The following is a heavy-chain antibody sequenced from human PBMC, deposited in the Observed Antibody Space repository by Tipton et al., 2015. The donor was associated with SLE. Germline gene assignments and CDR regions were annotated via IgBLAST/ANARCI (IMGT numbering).Heavy chain of an antibody. D-gene: IGHD6-13*01. CDR1: GGSISSSNW. J-gene: IGHJ4*02. CDR2: IYHSGST. Sequence: TLSLTCAVSGGSISSSNWWSWVRQPPGKGLEWIGEIYHSGSTNYNPSLKSRVTISAAKSKNRFSLKLSSVTAADTAVYYCARGEYSSSWYPFDYWGQGTLVTVSS. V-gene: IGHV4-4*02. CDR3: ARGEYSSSWYPFDY.